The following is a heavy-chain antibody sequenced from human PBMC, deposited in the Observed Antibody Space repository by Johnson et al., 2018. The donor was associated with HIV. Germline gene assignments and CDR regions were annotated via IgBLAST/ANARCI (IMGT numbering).Heavy chain of an antibody. V-gene: IGHV3-9*01. CDR3: ARNGLIPAAKGVAFDI. Sequence: VQLVESGGGLVQPGRSLRLSCAGSGFTFDDYAMHWVRQAPGKGLEWVSGISWNSGSIGYADSVKGLFTISRDNAKNSLYLQMNSLRAEDTAVYYCARNGLIPAAKGVAFDIWGHGTTVTVSS. CDR2: ISWNSGSI. CDR1: GFTFDDYA. J-gene: IGHJ3*02. D-gene: IGHD2-2*01.